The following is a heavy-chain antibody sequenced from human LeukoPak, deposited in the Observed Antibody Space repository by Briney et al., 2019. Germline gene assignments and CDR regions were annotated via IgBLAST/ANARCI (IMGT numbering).Heavy chain of an antibody. CDR2: IYSGGST. V-gene: IGHV3-53*01. Sequence: GGSLRLSCAASEFTVSSNYMRWVRQAPGKGLEWVSVIYSGGSTYYADSVKGRFTISRDNSKNTVYLQMNSLRAEDTAVYYCATTPLVGTRGFWGQGTLVTVSS. CDR3: ATTPLVGTRGF. CDR1: EFTVSSNY. J-gene: IGHJ4*02. D-gene: IGHD1-26*01.